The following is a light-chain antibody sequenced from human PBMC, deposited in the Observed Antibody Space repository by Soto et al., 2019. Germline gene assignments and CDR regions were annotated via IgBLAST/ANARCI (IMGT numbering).Light chain of an antibody. CDR2: EGS. V-gene: IGLV2-23*01. CDR3: CSYAGSTTYVL. CDR1: SSDVGSYNL. Sequence: QTVLTQPASVSGSPGQSITISCTGTSSDVGSYNLVSWYQHHPGKAPKLIIYEGSTRPSGVSNRFSGSKSGNTASLTISRLQTEDEADYYCCSYAGSTTYVLFGGGTKVTVL. J-gene: IGLJ2*01.